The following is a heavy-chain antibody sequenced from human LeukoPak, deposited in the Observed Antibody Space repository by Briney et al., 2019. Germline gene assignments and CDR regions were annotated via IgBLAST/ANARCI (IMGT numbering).Heavy chain of an antibody. CDR3: ARGAVTTFWSNWFDP. J-gene: IGHJ5*02. CDR2: ISCNGGST. V-gene: IGHV3-64*01. Sequence: PGGSLRLSCAASGFTFSSYVMHWVRQAPGKGLEYGSAISCNGGSTYYANSVKGRFTISRDNSKNTLYLQMGSLRAPDMAGYYFARGAVTTFWSNWFDPWGQGTLVTVSS. CDR1: GFTFSSYV. D-gene: IGHD3-3*01.